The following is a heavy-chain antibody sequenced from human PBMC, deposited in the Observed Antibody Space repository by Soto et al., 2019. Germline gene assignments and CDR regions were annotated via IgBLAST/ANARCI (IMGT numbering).Heavy chain of an antibody. CDR2: ISANDVGA. V-gene: IGHV3-23*01. CDR3: AKAKNDYNWDNRPPFDY. CDR1: GFTLRNYA. J-gene: IGHJ4*02. D-gene: IGHD1-20*01. Sequence: GGSLRLSCEASGFTLRNYAMTWVRQAPGKGLEWVSLISANDVGAYYAESVKTRFTISTDQSRNTVYLQMDSLRADDTAIYYCAKAKNDYNWDNRPPFDYWGQGTLVTVSS.